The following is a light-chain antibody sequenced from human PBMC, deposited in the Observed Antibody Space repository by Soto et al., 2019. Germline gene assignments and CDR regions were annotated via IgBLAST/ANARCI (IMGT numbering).Light chain of an antibody. CDR2: EVS. J-gene: IGLJ1*01. CDR1: VSDVGGYNS. V-gene: IGLV2-14*01. CDR3: NSFTTSYTYV. Sequence: QSVLTQPASVSGSPGQSITISCTGTVSDVGGYNSVSWYQQHPGKAPKLMIYEVSHRPSGVSNRFSGSKSGNTASLTISGLQAEDKADYYCNSFTTSYTYVFGTGTKLTVL.